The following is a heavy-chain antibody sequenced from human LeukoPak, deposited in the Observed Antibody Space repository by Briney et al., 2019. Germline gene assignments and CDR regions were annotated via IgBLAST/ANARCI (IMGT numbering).Heavy chain of an antibody. CDR1: GFTFRSYS. CDR3: ATDSANSFDS. V-gene: IGHV3-48*01. Sequence: GGSLRLSCAGTGFTFRSYSMNWVRQAPGKGLEWVSHISDSSSATYYAAPVRGRFTVSRDNAKNSLYLQMNSLRGEDTAVYYCATDSANSFDSWGQGALVTVSS. J-gene: IGHJ4*02. CDR2: ISDSSSAT.